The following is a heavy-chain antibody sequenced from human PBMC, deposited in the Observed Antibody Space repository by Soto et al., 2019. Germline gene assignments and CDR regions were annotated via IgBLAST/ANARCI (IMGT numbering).Heavy chain of an antibody. CDR1: GFSISSGGYY. J-gene: IGHJ4*02. V-gene: IGHV4-31*03. Sequence: SETLSLTCTFSGFSISSGGYYLGWIRQHPGKGLEWIGNIYHSGRTYYNPSLKSRVIMSVDTSKNHFSLNLNSVTAADTAVYYCTRDGRGLGRLSLFEYWGQGVLVTVSS. D-gene: IGHD2-21*02. CDR2: IYHSGRT. CDR3: TRDGRGLGRLSLFEY.